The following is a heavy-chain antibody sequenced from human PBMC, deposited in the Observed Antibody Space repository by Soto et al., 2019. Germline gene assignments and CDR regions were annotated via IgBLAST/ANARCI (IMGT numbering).Heavy chain of an antibody. J-gene: IGHJ4*02. CDR2: SNAGNGNT. CDR1: GYTFTSYG. V-gene: IGHV1-3*01. CDR3: ASVPGGSSSCLDY. D-gene: IGHD6-6*01. Sequence: ASVKVSCKASGYTFTSYGMHWVRQAPGQRLEWMGWSNAGNGNTKYSQKFQGRVTITRDTSASTAYMELSSLRSEDTAVYYCASVPGGSSSCLDYRGQGTLLTVS.